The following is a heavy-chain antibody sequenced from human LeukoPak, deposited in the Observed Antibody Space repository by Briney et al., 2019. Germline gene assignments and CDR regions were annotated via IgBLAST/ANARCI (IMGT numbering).Heavy chain of an antibody. CDR1: GYTLTELS. CDR3: ATARTSLGELSRALNDY. J-gene: IGHJ4*02. CDR2: FDPEDGET. Sequence: ASVKVSCKVSGYTLTELSMHWVRQAPGKGLEWMGGFDPEDGETIYAQKFQGRVTMTEDTSTDTAYMELSSLRSEDTAVYYCATARTSLGELSRALNDYWGQGTLVTVSS. D-gene: IGHD3-10*01. V-gene: IGHV1-24*01.